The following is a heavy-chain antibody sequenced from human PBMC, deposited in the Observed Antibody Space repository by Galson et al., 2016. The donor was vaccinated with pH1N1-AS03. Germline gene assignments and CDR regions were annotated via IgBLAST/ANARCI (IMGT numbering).Heavy chain of an antibody. J-gene: IGHJ6*02. V-gene: IGHV1-2*04. CDR3: ARDPRGPCSSATCATTYYFGMDV. CDR2: INPNNGVT. Sequence: SVKVSCKASGYIFTDFYVHWVRQAPGQGLEWMGWINPNNGVTNYAQKFQAWVTMTGDTSISTAYMELYGLKSDYTAVYYCARDPRGPCSSATCATTYYFGMDVWGQGTTVIVSS. D-gene: IGHD1-26*01. CDR1: GYIFTDFY.